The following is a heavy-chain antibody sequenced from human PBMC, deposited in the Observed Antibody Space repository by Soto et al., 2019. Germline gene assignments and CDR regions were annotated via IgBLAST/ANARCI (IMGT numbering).Heavy chain of an antibody. CDR3: ARGIKNYYPMDV. J-gene: IGHJ6*02. CDR2: LKSDGSNT. D-gene: IGHD2-15*01. CDR1: GFTFSSYW. Sequence: EVQLVESGGGLVQPGGSLRLSCAASGFTFSSYWMHWVRQAPGKGLVWVSRLKSDGSNTNYADSVKGRFTISRDNAKNTLYLQMNSLRAEDTAVYYCARGIKNYYPMDVWGQGTTVTVSS. V-gene: IGHV3-74*01.